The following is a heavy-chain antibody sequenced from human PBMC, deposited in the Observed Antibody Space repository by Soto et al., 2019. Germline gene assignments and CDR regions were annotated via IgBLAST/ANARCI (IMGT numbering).Heavy chain of an antibody. Sequence: GGSLRLSCAASGFTFSNYAMSWVRQAPGKGLEWVSAISGGGINRYYADSVKGRFSISRDNSKHTLYLHMNSLRVEDTAVFYCAKPKDYSDPAPYFGHWGQGTLVAVST. CDR3: AKPKDYSDPAPYFGH. D-gene: IGHD4-17*01. CDR1: GFTFSNYA. J-gene: IGHJ4*02. V-gene: IGHV3-23*01. CDR2: ISGGGINR.